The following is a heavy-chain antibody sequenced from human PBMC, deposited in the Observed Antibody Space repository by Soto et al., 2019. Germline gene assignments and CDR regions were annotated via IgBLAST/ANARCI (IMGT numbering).Heavy chain of an antibody. V-gene: IGHV1-3*01. Sequence: ASVKVSCKASGYTFTSYAMHWVRQAPGQRLDWMGWINAGNGNTKYSQKFQGRVTITRDASASTAYMELSSLRSEDTAVYYCERVAVGIVVVAAATRPYYFDYRGQGTLVTASS. J-gene: IGHJ4*02. D-gene: IGHD2-2*01. CDR2: INAGNGNT. CDR3: ERVAVGIVVVAAATRPYYFDY. CDR1: GYTFTSYA.